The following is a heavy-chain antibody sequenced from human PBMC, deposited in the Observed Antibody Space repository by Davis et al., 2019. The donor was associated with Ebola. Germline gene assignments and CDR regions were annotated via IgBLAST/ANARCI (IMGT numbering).Heavy chain of an antibody. V-gene: IGHV6-1*01. CDR3: VRGWGRSGLDV. CDR1: GDSVSSGG. J-gene: IGHJ6*02. CDR2: TYYSSKWYN. Sequence: HSQTLSPTCVISGDSVSSGGWNWIRQSPSRGLEWLGRTYYSSKWYNDYAVSVKSRITINPDTSKNQLSLQLNSVTPEDTAVYYCVRGWGRSGLDVWGQGTTVTVSS. D-gene: IGHD3-16*01.